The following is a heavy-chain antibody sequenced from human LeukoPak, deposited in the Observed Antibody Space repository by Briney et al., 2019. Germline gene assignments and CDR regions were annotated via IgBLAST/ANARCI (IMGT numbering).Heavy chain of an antibody. Sequence: GGSLRLSCAASGFTFSSYEMNWVRQAPGKGLEGVSYISSSGSTIYYADSVKGRFTISRDNAKNSLYLQMNSLRAEDTAVYYCAELGITMIGGVWGKGATVTISS. CDR1: GFTFSSYE. J-gene: IGHJ6*04. CDR2: ISSSGSTI. D-gene: IGHD3-10*02. V-gene: IGHV3-48*03. CDR3: AELGITMIGGV.